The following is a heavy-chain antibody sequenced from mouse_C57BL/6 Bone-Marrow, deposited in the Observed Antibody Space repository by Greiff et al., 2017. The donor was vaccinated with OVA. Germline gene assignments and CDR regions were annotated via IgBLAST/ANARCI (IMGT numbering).Heavy chain of an antibody. J-gene: IGHJ3*01. CDR2: INPYNGGT. CDR1: GYTFTDYY. Sequence: EVQLQQSGPVLVKPGASVKMSCKASGYTFTDYYMNWVKQSHGKSLEWIGVINPYNGGTSYNQTFKGKATLTVDKSSSTAYMELNSLTSEDSAVYYCAREGLIEAYWGQGTLVTVSA. CDR3: AREGLIEAY. D-gene: IGHD2-4*01. V-gene: IGHV1-19*01.